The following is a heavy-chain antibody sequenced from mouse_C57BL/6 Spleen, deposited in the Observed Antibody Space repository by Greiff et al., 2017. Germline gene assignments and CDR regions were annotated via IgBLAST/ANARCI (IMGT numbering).Heavy chain of an antibody. CDR2: IWRGGST. Sequence: VKVVESGPGLVQPSQSLSITCTVSGFSLTSYGVHWVRQSPGKGLEWLGVIWRGGSTDYNAAFMSRLSITKDNSKSQVFFKMNSLQADDTAIYYCAKTITTHAMDYWGQGTSVTVSS. D-gene: IGHD1-1*01. J-gene: IGHJ4*01. CDR3: AKTITTHAMDY. V-gene: IGHV2-5*01. CDR1: GFSLTSYG.